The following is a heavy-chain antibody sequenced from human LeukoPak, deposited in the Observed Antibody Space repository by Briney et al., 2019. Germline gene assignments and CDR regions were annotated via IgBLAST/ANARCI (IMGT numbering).Heavy chain of an antibody. D-gene: IGHD3-22*01. Sequence: ASVKVSCKVSGYTLTELSMHWVRQAPGKGLEWMGGFDPEDGETIYAQKFRGRVTMTEDTSTDTAYMELSSLRSEDTAVYYCATVRHYYDSSGYLPPAYYFDYWGQGTLVTVSS. V-gene: IGHV1-24*01. CDR1: GYTLTELS. CDR3: ATVRHYYDSSGYLPPAYYFDY. CDR2: FDPEDGET. J-gene: IGHJ4*02.